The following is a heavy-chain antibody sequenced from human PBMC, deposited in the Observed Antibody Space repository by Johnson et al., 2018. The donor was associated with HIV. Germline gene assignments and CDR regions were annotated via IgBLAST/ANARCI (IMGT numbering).Heavy chain of an antibody. CDR3: AKRADSTAYYYVPHGAFDL. J-gene: IGHJ3*01. V-gene: IGHV3-30*18. D-gene: IGHD3-22*01. CDR2: ISHDGSDK. Sequence: QVQLVESGGGVVQPGGSLRLSCVASKFTFSTYDMHWVRQAPGKGLEWVSFISHDGSDKFYTDSVKGRFTISRDNSKNTLYLQISSLRTEDTAVYYCAKRADSTAYYYVPHGAFDLWGQGTLVTVSS. CDR1: KFTFSTYD.